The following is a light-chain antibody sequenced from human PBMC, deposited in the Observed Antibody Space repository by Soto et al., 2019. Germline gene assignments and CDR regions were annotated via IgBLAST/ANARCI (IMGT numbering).Light chain of an antibody. CDR2: AAS. Sequence: DIQMTQSPSSLSASVGDRVTITCRASQRISSFLNWYQQKSGKAPKLLIYAASTLQTGVPSRFSGSGSRTEFTLTISSLQPEDFATYYVQQSYSARPWTFGQGTKVEIK. J-gene: IGKJ1*01. V-gene: IGKV1-39*01. CDR3: QQSYSARPWT. CDR1: QRISSF.